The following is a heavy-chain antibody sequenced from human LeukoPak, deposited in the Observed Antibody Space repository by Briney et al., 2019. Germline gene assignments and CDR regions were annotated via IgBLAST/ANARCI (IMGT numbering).Heavy chain of an antibody. J-gene: IGHJ4*02. CDR2: IRYDGSSK. CDR1: GFTFSGYG. CDR3: AAIAPTGLY. D-gene: IGHD3-9*01. Sequence: PGGSLRLSCAASGFTFSGYGMHWVRQAPGKGLEWMSFIRYDGSSKYYVDSVKGRFTIFRDNSRNTLYLQMSSLRPEDTAVYYCAAIAPTGLYWGQGTLVTVSS. V-gene: IGHV3-30*02.